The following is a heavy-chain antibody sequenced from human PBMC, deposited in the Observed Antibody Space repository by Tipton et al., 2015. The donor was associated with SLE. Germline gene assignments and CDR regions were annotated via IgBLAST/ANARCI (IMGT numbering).Heavy chain of an antibody. J-gene: IGHJ4*02. D-gene: IGHD1-26*01. V-gene: IGHV4-34*01. Sequence: TLSLTCAVYGGSFSGYYWNWIRQPPGKGLEWIGEINHSGSTYYNPSLKSRVTISVDTSKNQFSLKLSSVTAADTAVYYCATARELRGPFDYWGQGTLVTVSS. CDR1: GGSFSGYY. CDR3: ATARELRGPFDY. CDR2: INHSGST.